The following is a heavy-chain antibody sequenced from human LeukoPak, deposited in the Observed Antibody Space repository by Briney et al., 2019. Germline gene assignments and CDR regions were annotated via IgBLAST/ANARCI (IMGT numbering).Heavy chain of an antibody. CDR2: ISGSGSSA. CDR1: GFTFSSYS. V-gene: IGHV3-21*01. J-gene: IGHJ4*02. CDR3: ARGGPLDY. Sequence: PGGSLRLSCAASGFTFSSYSMNWVRQAPGKGLEWVSGISGSGSSAYYPGSVKGRFTISRDNAKNSLYLQMNSLRAEDTAVYYCARGGPLDYWGRGTLVTVSS. D-gene: IGHD1-26*01.